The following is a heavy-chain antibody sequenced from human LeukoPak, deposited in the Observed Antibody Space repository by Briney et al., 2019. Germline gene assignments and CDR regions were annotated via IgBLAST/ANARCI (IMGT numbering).Heavy chain of an antibody. Sequence: GRSLRLSCAASGFTFSNYGLHWVRQAPGKGLEWVAFIRYDGSNKYYADSVKGRFTISRDNSKNTLYLQMNSLRAEDTAVYYCAKGSPGAARGDYWGQGTLVTVSS. J-gene: IGHJ4*02. CDR2: IRYDGSNK. CDR3: AKGSPGAARGDY. D-gene: IGHD6-6*01. CDR1: GFTFSNYG. V-gene: IGHV3-30*02.